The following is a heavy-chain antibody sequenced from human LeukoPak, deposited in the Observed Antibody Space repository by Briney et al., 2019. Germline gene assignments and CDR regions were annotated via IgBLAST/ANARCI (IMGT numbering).Heavy chain of an antibody. D-gene: IGHD2-15*01. CDR1: GGSFDSSSYY. J-gene: IGHJ4*02. CDR3: ARDPRDSTPFDY. V-gene: IGHV4-39*07. CDR2: IYYSGTT. Sequence: SETLSLTCTVSGGSFDSSSYYWGWVRQPPGKGLEWIGSIYYSGTTYYNPSLKSRVSILADTSKNHFSLKLSSVTAADTAVYYCARDPRDSTPFDYWGQGTLVTVSS.